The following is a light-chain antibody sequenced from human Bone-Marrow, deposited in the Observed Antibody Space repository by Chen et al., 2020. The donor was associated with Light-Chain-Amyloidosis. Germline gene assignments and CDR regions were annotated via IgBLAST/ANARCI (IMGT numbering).Light chain of an antibody. Sequence: SYVLTQPPSVSVAPGKTATITCGGNNIGSKSVHWYQQKPGQAPVLVIYYDTDRPSGIPERFSGSKSGNTATLTISRVEAGDEADYYCQLWDTSSDHWVFGGGTKLTVL. CDR3: QLWDTSSDHWV. V-gene: IGLV3-21*04. CDR2: YDT. J-gene: IGLJ3*02. CDR1: NIGSKS.